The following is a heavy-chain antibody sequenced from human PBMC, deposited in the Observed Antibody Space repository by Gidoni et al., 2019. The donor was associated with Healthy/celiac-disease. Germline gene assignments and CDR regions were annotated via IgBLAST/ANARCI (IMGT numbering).Heavy chain of an antibody. CDR1: GGSVSSGSYY. V-gene: IGHV4-61*01. Sequence: QVQLQESGPGLVKPSETLSLTCTVPGGSVSSGSYYWSWSRQPPGKGLEWIGYIYYSGSTNYNPSLKSRVTISVDTSKNQFSLKLSSVTAADTAVYYCARVTTYYYDSSGLHFDYWGQGTLVTVSS. CDR2: IYYSGST. J-gene: IGHJ4*02. D-gene: IGHD3-22*01. CDR3: ARVTTYYYDSSGLHFDY.